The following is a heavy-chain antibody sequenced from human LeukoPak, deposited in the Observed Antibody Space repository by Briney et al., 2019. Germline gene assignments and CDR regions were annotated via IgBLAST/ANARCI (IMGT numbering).Heavy chain of an antibody. J-gene: IGHJ4*02. CDR3: AKDILVYDSSGPTPN. CDR1: GFTFDDYA. CDR2: FRGDGGST. V-gene: IGHV3-43*02. Sequence: PGGSLRLSCAASGFTFDDYAMHWVRQAPGKGLEWVSLFRGDGGSTYYADFVKGRFTISRDNSKNSLYLQMNSLRTEDTALYYCAKDILVYDSSGPTPNWGQGTLVTVSS. D-gene: IGHD3-22*01.